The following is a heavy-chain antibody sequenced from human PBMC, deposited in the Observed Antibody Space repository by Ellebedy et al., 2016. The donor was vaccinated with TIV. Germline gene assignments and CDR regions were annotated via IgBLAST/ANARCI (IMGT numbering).Heavy chain of an antibody. J-gene: IGHJ4*02. Sequence: GGSLRLSCAASGFTFNNYWMHWVRQAPGKGLVWVSRINSDGTITTYADSVQGRFTISRDNAKNTLYLQMNSLRVEDTAVYYCARLRGACSSSKCYADYWGQGTLVTVSS. CDR1: GFTFNNYW. CDR2: INSDGTIT. CDR3: ARLRGACSSSKCYADY. D-gene: IGHD2-2*01. V-gene: IGHV3-74*01.